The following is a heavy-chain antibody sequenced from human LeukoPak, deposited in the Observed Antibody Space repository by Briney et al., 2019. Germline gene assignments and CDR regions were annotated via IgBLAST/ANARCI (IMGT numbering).Heavy chain of an antibody. Sequence: SETLSLTCAVYGGSFSGYYWSWIRQPPGKGLEWIGEINHSGSTNYNPSLKSRVTISADTSKNQFSLKLSSVTAADTAVYYCVRGAVWLDYWGQGTLVTVSS. CDR3: VRGAVWLDY. CDR2: INHSGST. CDR1: GGSFSGYY. D-gene: IGHD3-9*01. J-gene: IGHJ4*02. V-gene: IGHV4-34*01.